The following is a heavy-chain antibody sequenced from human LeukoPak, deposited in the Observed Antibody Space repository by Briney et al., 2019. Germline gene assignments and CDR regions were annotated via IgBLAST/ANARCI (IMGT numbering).Heavy chain of an antibody. D-gene: IGHD1-26*01. CDR3: AKGSLIRGGTLFDY. CDR2: ISASGSST. J-gene: IGHJ4*02. Sequence: GGSLRLSCTVSGFTVSSNSMSWVRQTPGKGLEWVSTISASGSSTYYTDSVKGRFTISRDNSKNTLYLQMNSLRAEDTAVYYCAKGSLIRGGTLFDYWGQGTLVTVSS. CDR1: GFTVSSNS. V-gene: IGHV3-23*01.